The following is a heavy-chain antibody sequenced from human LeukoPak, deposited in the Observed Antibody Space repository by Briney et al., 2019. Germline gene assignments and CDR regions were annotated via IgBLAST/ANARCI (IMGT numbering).Heavy chain of an antibody. Sequence: SETLSLTCAVYGGSFSGYYWSWIRQPPGKGLEWIGEINHSGSTNYNPSLKSRVTISVDTSKNQFSLKLSSVTAADTAVYYCARHAGDSSGYWLDYWGQGTLVTVSS. J-gene: IGHJ4*02. V-gene: IGHV4-34*01. D-gene: IGHD3-22*01. CDR3: ARHAGDSSGYWLDY. CDR2: INHSGST. CDR1: GGSFSGYY.